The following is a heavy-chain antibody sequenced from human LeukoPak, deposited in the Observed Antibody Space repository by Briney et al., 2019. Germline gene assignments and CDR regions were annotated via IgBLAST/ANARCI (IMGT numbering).Heavy chain of an antibody. J-gene: IGHJ6*02. D-gene: IGHD5-24*01. CDR3: ARDGYTNYYGMDV. CDR1: GGTFSSYA. Sequence: ASAKVSCKASGGTFSSYAISWVRQAPGQGLEWMGWINPNSGGTNYAQKFQGWVTMTRDTSISTAYMELSRLRSDDTAVYYCARDGYTNYYGMDVWGQGTTVTVSS. V-gene: IGHV1-2*04. CDR2: INPNSGGT.